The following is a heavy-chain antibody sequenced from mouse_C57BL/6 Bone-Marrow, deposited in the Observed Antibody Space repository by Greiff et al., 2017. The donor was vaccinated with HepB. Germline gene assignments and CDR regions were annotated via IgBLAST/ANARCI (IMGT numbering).Heavy chain of an antibody. CDR3: ARRRIYYDLYYFDY. CDR2: INPNNGGT. D-gene: IGHD2-4*01. V-gene: IGHV1-18*01. CDR1: GYTFTDYN. Sequence: EVQLQQSGPELVKPGASVKIPCKASGYTFTDYNMDWVKQSHGKSLEWIGDINPNNGGTIYNQKFKGKATLTVDKSSSTAYMELRSLTSEDTAVYYCARRRIYYDLYYFDYWGQGTTLTVSS. J-gene: IGHJ2*01.